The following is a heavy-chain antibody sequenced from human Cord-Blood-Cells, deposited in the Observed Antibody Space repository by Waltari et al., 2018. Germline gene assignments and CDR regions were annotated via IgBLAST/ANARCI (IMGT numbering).Heavy chain of an antibody. D-gene: IGHD2-2*01. CDR1: GYTFTSYD. V-gene: IGHV1-8*03. Sequence: QVQLVQSGAEVKKPGASVKVSCKASGYTFTSYDITWVRQPTGQGLEWMGWMNPNSGNTGYAQKFQGRVTITRNTSISTAYMELSSLRSEDTAVYYCARGLGYCSSTSCYFDYWGQGTLVTVSS. J-gene: IGHJ4*02. CDR3: ARGLGYCSSTSCYFDY. CDR2: MNPNSGNT.